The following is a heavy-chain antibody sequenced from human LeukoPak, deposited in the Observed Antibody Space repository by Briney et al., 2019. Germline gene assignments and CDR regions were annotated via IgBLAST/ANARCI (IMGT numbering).Heavy chain of an antibody. CDR2: IVVGSGNT. D-gene: IGHD1-1*01. CDR1: GFTFTSSA. J-gene: IGHJ4*02. CDR3: AEEATRGPFDY. V-gene: IGHV1-58*01. Sequence: SVKVSCKASGFTFTSSAVQWVRQARGQRLEWIGWIVVGSGNTNYAQKFQERVTITRDMSTSTAYMELSSLRSEDTAVYYCAEEATRGPFDYWGKGPLVTVSP.